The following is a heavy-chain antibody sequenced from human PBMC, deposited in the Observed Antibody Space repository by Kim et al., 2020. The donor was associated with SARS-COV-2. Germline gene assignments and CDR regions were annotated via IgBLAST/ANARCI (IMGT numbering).Heavy chain of an antibody. CDR3: ARDGMAGGFDP. D-gene: IGHD6-19*01. CDR2: K. V-gene: IGHV3-7*01. Sequence: KCYVDSGKGRFTISRDNDENSLYLQMNSLRAEDTAVYYCARDGMAGGFDPWGQGTLVTVSS. J-gene: IGHJ5*02.